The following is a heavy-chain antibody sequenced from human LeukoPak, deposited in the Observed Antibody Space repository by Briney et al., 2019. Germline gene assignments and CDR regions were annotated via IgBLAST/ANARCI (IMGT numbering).Heavy chain of an antibody. D-gene: IGHD2-21*02. CDR1: GFTFRNAW. CDR2: IKRKTDGGTT. J-gene: IGHJ4*02. CDR3: AKRGLRCDYYFDS. Sequence: GGSLRLSCAASGFTFRNAWMRWVRQARGQGLEWGGRIKRKTDGGTTDYAAPEKGMFTISRDNSKNTLYLQMNGLRADDTAVYYCAKRGLRCDYYFDSWGQGTVVSVSS. V-gene: IGHV3-15*01.